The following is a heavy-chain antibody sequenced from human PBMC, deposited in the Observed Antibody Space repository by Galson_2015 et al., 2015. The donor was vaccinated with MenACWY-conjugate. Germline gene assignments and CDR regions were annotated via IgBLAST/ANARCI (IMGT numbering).Heavy chain of an antibody. CDR1: GFTFSSYA. V-gene: IGHV3-23*01. CDR2: ISGSGGST. J-gene: IGHJ4*02. CDR3: AKGIYSSGLPEYFDY. D-gene: IGHD6-19*01. Sequence: SLRLSCAASGFTFSSYAMSWVRQAPGKGLEWVSAISGSGGSTYYADSVKGRFTISRDNSKNTLYLQMNSLRAEDTAVYYCAKGIYSSGLPEYFDYWGQGTLVTVSS.